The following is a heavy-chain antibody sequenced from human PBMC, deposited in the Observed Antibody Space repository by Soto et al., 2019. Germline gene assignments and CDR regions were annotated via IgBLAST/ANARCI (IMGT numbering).Heavy chain of an antibody. D-gene: IGHD3-9*01. CDR1: GFTFSSYG. Sequence: GGSLRLSCAASGFTFSSYGMHWVRQAPGKGLEWVAVISYDGSNKYYADSVKGRFTISRDNSKNTLYLQMNSLRAEDTAVYYCAKRAILRYFDWLRNDAFDIWGQGTMVTVSS. J-gene: IGHJ3*02. CDR3: AKRAILRYFDWLRNDAFDI. CDR2: ISYDGSNK. V-gene: IGHV3-30*18.